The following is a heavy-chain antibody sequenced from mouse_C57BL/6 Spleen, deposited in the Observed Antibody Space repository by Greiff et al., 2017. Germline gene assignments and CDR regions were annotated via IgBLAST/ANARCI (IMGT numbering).Heavy chain of an antibody. J-gene: IGHJ4*01. Sequence: VQLQQSGAELVKPGASVKISCKASGYAFSSYWMNWVKQRPGKGLEWIGQIYPGDGDTNYNGKFKGKATLTADKSSSTAYMQLSSLTSEDSAIYFCARANYYGSSHYNAMDYWGQGTSVTVSA. CDR3: ARANYYGSSHYNAMDY. V-gene: IGHV1-80*01. CDR1: GYAFSSYW. D-gene: IGHD1-1*01. CDR2: IYPGDGDT.